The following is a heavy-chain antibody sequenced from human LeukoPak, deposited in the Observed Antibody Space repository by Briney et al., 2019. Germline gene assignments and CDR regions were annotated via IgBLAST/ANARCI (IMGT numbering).Heavy chain of an antibody. V-gene: IGHV1-2*02. Sequence: ASVKVSCKASGYTFTGYYMHWVRQAPGQGLEWMGWINPNSDGTNYAQKFQGRVTMTRDTSISTAYMELGRVRSDDTAVYYCARGAIVGAPYFDYWGKGTLVTVSS. D-gene: IGHD1-26*01. J-gene: IGHJ4*02. CDR2: INPNSDGT. CDR1: GYTFTGYY. CDR3: ARGAIVGAPYFDY.